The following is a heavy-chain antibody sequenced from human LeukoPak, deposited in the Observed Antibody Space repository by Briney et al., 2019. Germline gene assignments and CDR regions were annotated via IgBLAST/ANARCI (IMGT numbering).Heavy chain of an antibody. J-gene: IGHJ4*02. D-gene: IGHD6-6*01. Sequence: SVKVSCKASGGTFSSYAISWVRQAPGQGLEWMGRIIPILGIANYAQKFQGRVTITADKSTSTAYMELSSLRSEDTAVYYCARDQYSRPYDYWGQGTLVTVSS. CDR3: ARDQYSRPYDY. CDR1: GGTFSSYA. CDR2: IIPILGIA. V-gene: IGHV1-69*04.